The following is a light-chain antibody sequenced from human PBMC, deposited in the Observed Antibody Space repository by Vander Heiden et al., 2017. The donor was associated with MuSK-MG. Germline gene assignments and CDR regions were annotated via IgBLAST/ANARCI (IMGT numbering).Light chain of an antibody. Sequence: DIVMPQSPDSPAVSLGVRATIGCKSSQSILYSPNNKNYLAWFQQKPGQPPKMLIYWASTRESGVSDRFSGSGSETDFTLTISSLQPEDVAVYYCQQYSAPPWTFGQGTKVEIK. CDR3: QQYSAPPWT. CDR2: WAS. CDR1: QSILYSPNNKNY. V-gene: IGKV4-1*01. J-gene: IGKJ1*01.